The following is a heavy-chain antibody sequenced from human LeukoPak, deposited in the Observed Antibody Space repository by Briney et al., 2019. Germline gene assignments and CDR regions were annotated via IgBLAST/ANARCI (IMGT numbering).Heavy chain of an antibody. CDR3: AKSLYDYRSGTYFRPFDY. V-gene: IGHV4-34*01. Sequence: SETLSLTCAVYGGSFSGYYWSWIRQSPGKGLEWIGEINHSGRTNYNPSPKSRVTMSVDTSRNQFSLRLSSLTAADTAMYFCAKSLYDYRSGTYFRPFDYWGQGTLVTVSS. J-gene: IGHJ4*02. CDR2: INHSGRT. CDR1: GGSFSGYY. D-gene: IGHD3-10*01.